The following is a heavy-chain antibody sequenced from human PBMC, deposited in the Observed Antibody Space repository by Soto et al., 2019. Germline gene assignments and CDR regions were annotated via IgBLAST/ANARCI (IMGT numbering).Heavy chain of an antibody. Sequence: EVQLLESGGGLVQPGGSLRLSGVASGFTFSSYARGWVGQAPVKGLEWVSAISGSGGSTYYADSVKGRFTISRDNSKNTLYLQMNSLRAEDTAVYYCARRGSGSYYDYWGQGTLVTVSS. J-gene: IGHJ4*02. CDR1: GFTFSSYA. V-gene: IGHV3-23*01. CDR3: ARRGSGSYYDY. D-gene: IGHD1-26*01. CDR2: ISGSGGST.